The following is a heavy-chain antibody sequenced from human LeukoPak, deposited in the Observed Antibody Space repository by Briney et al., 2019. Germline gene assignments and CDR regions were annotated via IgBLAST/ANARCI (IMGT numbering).Heavy chain of an antibody. V-gene: IGHV3-30*04. CDR1: GFTFSSYA. Sequence: ERSLRLSCAASGFTFSSYAIHWVRQAPGKGLEWVAVISFTGSDKYYADSVKGRFTISRDNSKNTLYLQMNGLRAEDTAVYYCAGELEYNYETRGDDAFDIWGQGTMVTVSS. CDR3: AGELEYNYETRGDDAFDI. J-gene: IGHJ3*02. D-gene: IGHD3-22*01. CDR2: ISFTGSDK.